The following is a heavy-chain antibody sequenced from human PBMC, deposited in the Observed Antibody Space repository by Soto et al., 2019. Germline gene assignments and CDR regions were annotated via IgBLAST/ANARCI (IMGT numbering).Heavy chain of an antibody. CDR1: GFTFSSYG. D-gene: IGHD6-13*01. CDR2: ISYDGSNK. J-gene: IGHJ6*02. V-gene: IGHV3-30*18. CDR3: AKDSFLAAAGPYYYGMDV. Sequence: GGSLRLSCAASGFTFSSYGMHWVRQAPGKGLEWVAVISYDGSNKYYADSVKGRFTISRDNSENTLYLQMNSLRAEDTAVYYCAKDSFLAAAGPYYYGMDVWGQGTTVTVS.